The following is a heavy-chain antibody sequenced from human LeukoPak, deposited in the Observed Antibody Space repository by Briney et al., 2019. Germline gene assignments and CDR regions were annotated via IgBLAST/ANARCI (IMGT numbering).Heavy chain of an antibody. Sequence: SETLSLTCTVSGGSIGSSSYYWGWIRQPPGKGLEWIGSIYYSGSTYYNPSLKSRVTISVDTSKNQSSLKLSSVTAADTAVYYCATDYGDYYGMDVWGQGTTVTVSS. D-gene: IGHD4-17*01. CDR1: GGSIGSSSYY. CDR3: ATDYGDYYGMDV. CDR2: IYYSGST. J-gene: IGHJ6*02. V-gene: IGHV4-39*01.